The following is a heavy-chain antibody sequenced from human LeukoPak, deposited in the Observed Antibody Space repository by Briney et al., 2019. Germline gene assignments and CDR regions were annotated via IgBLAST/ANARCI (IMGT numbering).Heavy chain of an antibody. D-gene: IGHD2-2*01. CDR3: ARGGIYCSSTSCYYNWFDP. V-gene: IGHV4-61*05. CDR1: GGSISSSSKF. J-gene: IGHJ5*02. Sequence: KSSETLSLTCTVSGGSISSSSKFWGWIRQPPGKGLEWIGYIYYSGSTNYNPSLKSRVTISVDTSKNQFSLKLSSVTAADTAVYYCARGGIYCSSTSCYYNWFDPWGQGTLVTVSS. CDR2: IYYSGST.